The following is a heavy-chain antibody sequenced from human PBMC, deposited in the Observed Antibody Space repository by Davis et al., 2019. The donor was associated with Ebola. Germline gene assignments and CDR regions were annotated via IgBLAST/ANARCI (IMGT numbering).Heavy chain of an antibody. CDR3: ARAARYSSSWSSFDY. V-gene: IGHV3-30-3*01. Sequence: GESLKISCAASGFTFSSYAMHWVRQAPGKGLEWVAVISYDGSNKYYADSVKGRFTISRDNSKNTLYLQMNSLRAKDTAVYYCARAARYSSSWSSFDYWGQGTLVTVSS. CDR2: ISYDGSNK. J-gene: IGHJ4*02. D-gene: IGHD6-13*01. CDR1: GFTFSSYA.